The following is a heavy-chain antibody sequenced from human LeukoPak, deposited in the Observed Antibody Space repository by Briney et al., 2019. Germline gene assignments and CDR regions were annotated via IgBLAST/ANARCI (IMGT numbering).Heavy chain of an antibody. Sequence: GASVKVSCKASGYTFTNYDINWVRQATGQGLEWLGWMSASSGNTGYAQKFQGRVGMTRATSISTAYLELSSLTFEDTAVYYCARTPPKVDIDYWGQGTLVTVSS. J-gene: IGHJ4*02. CDR3: ARTPPKVDIDY. CDR1: GYTFTNYD. D-gene: IGHD3-9*01. V-gene: IGHV1-8*01. CDR2: MSASSGNT.